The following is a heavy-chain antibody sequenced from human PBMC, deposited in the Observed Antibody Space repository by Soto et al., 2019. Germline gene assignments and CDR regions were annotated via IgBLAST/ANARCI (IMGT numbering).Heavy chain of an antibody. CDR3: ARGMTTVTTFDY. D-gene: IGHD4-17*01. Sequence: TLSLTCPVSGCSISSGGYSCNWVRQPPGKGLEWIGYIYHSGSTYYNPSLKSRVTISVDRSKNQFSLKLSSVTAADTAVYYCARGMTTVTTFDYWGQGTLVTVSS. J-gene: IGHJ4*02. CDR2: IYHSGST. V-gene: IGHV4-30-2*01. CDR1: GCSISSGGYS.